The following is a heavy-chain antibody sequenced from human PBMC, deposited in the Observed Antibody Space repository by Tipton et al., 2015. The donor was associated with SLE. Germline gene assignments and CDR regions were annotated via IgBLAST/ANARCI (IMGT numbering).Heavy chain of an antibody. V-gene: IGHV3-11*01. D-gene: IGHD3-16*01. CDR1: GFTFSDYY. Sequence: GFLRLSCAASGFTFSDYYMNWIRQAPGKGLEWVSYISTSGYVTYYADSMKGRFTVSRDNAKNSLYLQMNSLRAEDTAVYYCARGGGTTGPATGYFNLWGRGTLVTVSS. J-gene: IGHJ2*01. CDR2: ISTSGYVT. CDR3: ARGGGTTGPATGYFNL.